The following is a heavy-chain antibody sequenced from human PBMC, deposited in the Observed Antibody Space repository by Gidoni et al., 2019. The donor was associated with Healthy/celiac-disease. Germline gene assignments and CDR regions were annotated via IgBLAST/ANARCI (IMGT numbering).Heavy chain of an antibody. D-gene: IGHD2-2*02. CDR1: GSTFTSYG. Sequence: QVQLVQSGAEVKKPGASVKVSCNASGSTFTSYGISCVRQAPGQGLEWMGWMSAYNGNTNYAQKLQSRVTMTTDTSTSTAYMELRSLRSDDTAVYYCARWPPNIVVVPAAIHYYYGMDVWGQGTTVTVSS. CDR3: ARWPPNIVVVPAAIHYYYGMDV. V-gene: IGHV1-18*04. J-gene: IGHJ6*02. CDR2: MSAYNGNT.